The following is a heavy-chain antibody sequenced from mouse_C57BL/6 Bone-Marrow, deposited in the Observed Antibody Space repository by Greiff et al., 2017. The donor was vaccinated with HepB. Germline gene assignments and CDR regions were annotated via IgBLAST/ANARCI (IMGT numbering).Heavy chain of an antibody. J-gene: IGHJ2*01. V-gene: IGHV1-4*01. CDR3: AFYDYDYFDY. Sequence: VKLQQSGAELARPGASVKMSCKASGYTFTSYTMHWVKQRPGQGLEWIGYINPSSGYTKYNQKFKDKATLTADKSSSTAYMQLSRLTSEYSAVYYCAFYDYDYFDYWGQGTTLTVSS. CDR2: INPSSGYT. D-gene: IGHD2-4*01. CDR1: GYTFTSYT.